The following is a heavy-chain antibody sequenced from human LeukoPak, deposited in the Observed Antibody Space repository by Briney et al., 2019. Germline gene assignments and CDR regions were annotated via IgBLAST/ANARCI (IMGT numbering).Heavy chain of an antibody. CDR1: GSTFSSYW. D-gene: IGHD3-22*01. J-gene: IGHJ6*03. CDR3: ARRSSGYLYYYYYYMDV. V-gene: IGHV3-7*01. Sequence: GGSLRLSCAASGSTFSSYWMSWVRQAPGKGLEWVANIKQDGSEKYYVDSVKGRFTISRDNAKNSLYLQMNSLRAEDTAVYYCARRSSGYLYYYYYYMDVWGKGTTVTVSS. CDR2: IKQDGSEK.